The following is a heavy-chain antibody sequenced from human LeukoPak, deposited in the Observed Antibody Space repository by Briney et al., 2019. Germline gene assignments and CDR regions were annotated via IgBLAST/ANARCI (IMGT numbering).Heavy chain of an antibody. CDR2: IYYSGST. V-gene: IGHV4-59*01. Sequence: SETLSLTCTVCNGSISIDYWTGIPQPPGKGLEWIGYIYYSGSTRYNPSLESRATISLDTSRNQFSLKLTSMTAADTAVYYCARLTTRPEGIRPLITDFWSQGTLVTVSS. CDR3: ARLTTRPEGIRPLITDF. CDR1: NGSISIDY. J-gene: IGHJ4*02. D-gene: IGHD3-22*01.